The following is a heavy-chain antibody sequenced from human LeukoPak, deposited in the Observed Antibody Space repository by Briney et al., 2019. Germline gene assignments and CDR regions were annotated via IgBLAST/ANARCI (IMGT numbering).Heavy chain of an antibody. V-gene: IGHV3-23*01. D-gene: IGHD3-22*01. Sequence: PGRTLRLSCAASGFTFSTYGISSVSQDPGKGLEWVSAISGSGGRTDYADSVKGRFTISRDNSKNTLYLQMNRLRAEDTAVYYCAKGYYYDRPYFDYWGQGTLVTVSS. J-gene: IGHJ4*02. CDR3: AKGYYYDRPYFDY. CDR1: GFTFSTYG. CDR2: ISGSGGRT.